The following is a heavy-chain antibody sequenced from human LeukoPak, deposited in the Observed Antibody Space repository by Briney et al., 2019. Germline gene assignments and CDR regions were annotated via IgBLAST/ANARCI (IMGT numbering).Heavy chain of an antibody. CDR1: EFSFSTST. J-gene: IGHJ4*02. V-gene: IGHV3-48*01. Sequence: GGSLRLSCAASEFSFSTSTMNWDRQAPGKGLEWISFINSDGSTVYYADSVKGRFTISRDNAKNSLFLQMNSLRAEDTAVYYCATSFDYWGQGTLVTVSS. CDR3: ATSFDY. CDR2: INSDGSTV.